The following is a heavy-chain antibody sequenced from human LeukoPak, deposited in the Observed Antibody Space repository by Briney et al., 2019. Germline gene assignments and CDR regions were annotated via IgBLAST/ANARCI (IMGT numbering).Heavy chain of an antibody. D-gene: IGHD6-13*01. CDR2: IYYSGST. CDR1: GGSISSGGYY. CDR3: ARHGGSWTFDY. Sequence: SETLSLTCTVSGGSISSGGYYWSWIRQHPGKGLEWIGYIYYSGSTYYNPSLKSRVTISVDTSKNQFSLKLSSVTAADTAVYFCARHGGSWTFDYWGQGTLVTVSS. V-gene: IGHV4-31*03. J-gene: IGHJ4*02.